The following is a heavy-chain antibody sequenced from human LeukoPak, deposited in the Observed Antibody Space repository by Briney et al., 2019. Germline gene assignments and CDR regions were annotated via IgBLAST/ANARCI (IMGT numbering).Heavy chain of an antibody. CDR1: GYTFTGYY. J-gene: IGHJ4*02. Sequence: ASVKVSCKASGYTFTGYYMHWVRQAPGQGLAWMGWINPNSGGTNYAQKFQGRVTMTRDTSISTAYMELSRLRSDDTAVYYCARGASRPTVPSRYWGQGTLVTVSS. V-gene: IGHV1-2*02. D-gene: IGHD6-6*01. CDR3: ARGASRPTVPSRY. CDR2: INPNSGGT.